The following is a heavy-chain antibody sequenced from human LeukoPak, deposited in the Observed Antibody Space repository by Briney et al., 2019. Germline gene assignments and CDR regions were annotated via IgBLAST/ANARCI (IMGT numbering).Heavy chain of an antibody. V-gene: IGHV1-69*06. J-gene: IGHJ4*02. D-gene: IGHD3-22*01. CDR1: GGTFSNYA. Sequence: SVKVSCKASGGTFSNYAINWVRQAPGQGLEWMGGIIPIFGTANYAQKFQGRVTITADKSTSTVYMELNSPKSEDTAVYYCARGWDYDSGGRPTAYVYWGQGTLVTVSS. CDR2: IIPIFGTA. CDR3: ARGWDYDSGGRPTAYVY.